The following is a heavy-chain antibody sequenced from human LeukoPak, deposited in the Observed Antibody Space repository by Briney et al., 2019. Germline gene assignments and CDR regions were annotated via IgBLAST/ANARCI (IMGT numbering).Heavy chain of an antibody. CDR1: GFTFSSYW. CDR3: ASSGGSYYYYYMDV. D-gene: IGHD3-16*01. Sequence: PGGSLRLSCAASGFTFSSYWMHWVRQAPGKGLVWVSRINSDGSSTSYADSVKGRFTISRDNAKNTLYLQMNSLRAEDTAAYYCASSGGSYYYYYMDVWGKGTTVTVSS. CDR2: INSDGSST. J-gene: IGHJ6*03. V-gene: IGHV3-74*01.